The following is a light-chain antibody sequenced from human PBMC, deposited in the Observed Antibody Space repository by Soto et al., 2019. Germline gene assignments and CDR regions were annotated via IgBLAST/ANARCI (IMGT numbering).Light chain of an antibody. Sequence: VLTQPPSASGTPGQRVTISCSGSSSNIGSNTVNWYQQLPGTAPKLLIHSNNQRPSGVPDRFSGSKSGTSASLAISGLQSEDEADYYCAAWDDSLNGLYVFGTGTKVTVL. CDR2: SNN. J-gene: IGLJ1*01. CDR3: AAWDDSLNGLYV. V-gene: IGLV1-44*01. CDR1: SSNIGSNT.